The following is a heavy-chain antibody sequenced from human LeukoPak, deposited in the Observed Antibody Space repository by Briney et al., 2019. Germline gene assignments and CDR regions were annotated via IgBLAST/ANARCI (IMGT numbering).Heavy chain of an antibody. V-gene: IGHV4-38-2*02. CDR2: IYHDGST. CDR1: GFSISSDHY. J-gene: IGHJ3*02. D-gene: IGHD6-19*01. Sequence: SETLSLTCNVLGFSISSDHYWGWIRQPPGEGLEWTATIYHDGSTYYNPSLKGRVIISLDTSKNQFSLTLTYVTAADTAVYYCARDDIRSSGSYGRDAFDIWGQGTMVTVSS. CDR3: ARDDIRSSGSYGRDAFDI.